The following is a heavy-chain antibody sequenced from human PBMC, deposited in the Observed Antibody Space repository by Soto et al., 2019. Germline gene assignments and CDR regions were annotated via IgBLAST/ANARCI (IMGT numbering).Heavy chain of an antibody. CDR1: GYTFTSFG. V-gene: IGHV1-3*01. CDR3: VRRHVSATGIDWFDP. D-gene: IGHD6-13*01. CDR2: INAANGDT. Sequence: ASVKVSCKASGYTFTSFGIHWVRQAPGQRLEWMGWINAANGDTKYSPKFQGRVTITRDTSASTAYMELSSLRSEDTAVYYCVRRHVSATGIDWFDPWGQGTLVTVSS. J-gene: IGHJ5*02.